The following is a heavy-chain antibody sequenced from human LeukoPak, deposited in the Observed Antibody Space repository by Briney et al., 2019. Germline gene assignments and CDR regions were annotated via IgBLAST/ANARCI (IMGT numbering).Heavy chain of an antibody. Sequence: ASVKVSCKASGYNFGIFGMSWVRQAPGLGLEWMGWISADSGNTNYAQKLQGRVTMTTDTSTSTAYLELASLRSDDTAVYYCARVGVVVPAAWFDPWGQGTLVTVSS. D-gene: IGHD2-2*01. CDR3: ARVGVVVPAAWFDP. CDR1: GYNFGIFG. CDR2: ISADSGNT. V-gene: IGHV1-18*01. J-gene: IGHJ5*02.